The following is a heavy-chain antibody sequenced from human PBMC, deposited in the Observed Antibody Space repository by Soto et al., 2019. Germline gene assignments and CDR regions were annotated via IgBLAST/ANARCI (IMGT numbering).Heavy chain of an antibody. CDR2: INPNSGGT. J-gene: IGHJ3*02. D-gene: IGHD6-13*01. CDR1: GYTYTGYY. V-gene: IGHV1-2*04. CDR3: ARAYSRDAFDI. Sequence: GTSVKLSCKDSGYTYTGYYMHWVRQAPGQGLEWMGWINPNSGGTNYAQKFQGWVTMTRDTSISTAYMELSRLRSDDTAVYYCARAYSRDAFDIWGQGTMVTVSS.